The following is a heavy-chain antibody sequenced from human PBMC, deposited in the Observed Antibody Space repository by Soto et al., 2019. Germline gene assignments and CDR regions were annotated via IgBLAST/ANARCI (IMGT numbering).Heavy chain of an antibody. D-gene: IGHD3-16*02. Sequence: QVQLQQWGAGLLKPSETLSLTCAVYGGSFSGYYWSWIRQPPGKGLEWIGEINHSGSTNYNPSLKSRVTISVATSENKFSLKLSYVTAAAAAVYYCARGGRIMITFGGVISHRYLDYWGQGTLVTVSS. J-gene: IGHJ4*02. V-gene: IGHV4-34*01. CDR2: INHSGST. CDR3: ARGGRIMITFGGVISHRYLDY. CDR1: GGSFSGYY.